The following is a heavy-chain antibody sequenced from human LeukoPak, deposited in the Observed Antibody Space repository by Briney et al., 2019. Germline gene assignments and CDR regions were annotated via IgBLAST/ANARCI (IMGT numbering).Heavy chain of an antibody. J-gene: IGHJ4*02. Sequence: XGSLRLSCTGSKFTFSNYGMQWVRQAPGKGLEWVAVVSAHGTTKYYADSVKGRFTISRDNSRNTMYLQMNSLRAEDTAVYYCAKEFDSGGYGANFDSWGQGTLVTVSS. CDR2: VSAHGTTK. CDR1: KFTFSNYG. V-gene: IGHV3-30*18. D-gene: IGHD3-10*01. CDR3: AKEFDSGGYGANFDS.